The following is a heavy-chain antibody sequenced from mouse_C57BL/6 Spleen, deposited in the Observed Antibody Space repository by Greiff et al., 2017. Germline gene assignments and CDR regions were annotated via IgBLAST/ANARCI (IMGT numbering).Heavy chain of an antibody. Sequence: EVQLQQSGAELVRPGASVKLSCTASGFNIKDYYMHWVKQRPEQGLEWIGRIDPEDGDTEYAPKFQGKATMTADTSSNTAYLQLSSLTSEDTAVYYCTTTYYSNYVPFAYWGQGTLVTVSA. CDR3: TTTYYSNYVPFAY. CDR2: IDPEDGDT. J-gene: IGHJ3*01. D-gene: IGHD2-5*01. V-gene: IGHV14-1*01. CDR1: GFNIKDYY.